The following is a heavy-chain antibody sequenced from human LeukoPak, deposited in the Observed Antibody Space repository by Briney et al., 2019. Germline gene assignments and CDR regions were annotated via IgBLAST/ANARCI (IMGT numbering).Heavy chain of an antibody. D-gene: IGHD3-3*01. CDR1: GGTFSSYA. CDR2: IIPIFGTA. CDR3: ATTVLRFLEWLLDY. V-gene: IGHV1-69*13. J-gene: IGHJ4*02. Sequence: SVKVSCKASGGTFSSYAISWVRQAPGQGLEWMGGIIPIFGTANYAQKLQGRVTITADESTSTAYMELSSLRSEDTAVYYCATTVLRFLEWLLDYWGQGTLVTVSS.